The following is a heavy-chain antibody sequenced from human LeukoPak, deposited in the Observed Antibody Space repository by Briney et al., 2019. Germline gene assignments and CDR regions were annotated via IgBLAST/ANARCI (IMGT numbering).Heavy chain of an antibody. Sequence: SGPTLVKPTQTLTLTCTFSGFSLSTTDVSVAWIRQSPGKALEWLALIYWDNDKRYSPSLRNRLTITKDTSKNQVVLTMTDVDPVDTATYFCAHSTMAGACGFNYFDPWGQGLLVTVSS. CDR2: IYWDNDK. D-gene: IGHD4-11*01. CDR1: GFSLSTTDVS. J-gene: IGHJ5*02. CDR3: AHSTMAGACGFNYFDP. V-gene: IGHV2-5*02.